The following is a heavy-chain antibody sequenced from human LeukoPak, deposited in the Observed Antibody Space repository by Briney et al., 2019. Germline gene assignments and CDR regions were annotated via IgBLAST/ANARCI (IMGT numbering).Heavy chain of an antibody. CDR3: ARGMRAVAGPRGWFDP. CDR1: GGSFSGYY. Sequence: TSETLSLTCAVYGGSFSGYYWSWIRQPPRKGLEWIGEINHSGSTNYNPSLKSRVTISVDTSKNQFSLKLSSVTAADTAVYYCARGMRAVAGPRGWFDPWGQGTLVTVSS. V-gene: IGHV4-34*01. D-gene: IGHD6-19*01. J-gene: IGHJ5*02. CDR2: INHSGST.